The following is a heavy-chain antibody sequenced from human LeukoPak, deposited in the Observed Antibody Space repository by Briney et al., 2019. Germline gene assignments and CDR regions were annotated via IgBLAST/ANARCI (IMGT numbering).Heavy chain of an antibody. D-gene: IGHD6-19*01. CDR1: GYTLTELS. V-gene: IGHV1-24*01. Sequence: ASVKVSCKFSGYTLTELSMHWVRQAPGKGLEWMGGFDPEDGETIYAQKFQGRVTMTEDTSTDTAYMELSSLRSEDTAVYYCATVAPSSGWYWFDPWGQGTLVTVSS. J-gene: IGHJ5*02. CDR3: ATVAPSSGWYWFDP. CDR2: FDPEDGET.